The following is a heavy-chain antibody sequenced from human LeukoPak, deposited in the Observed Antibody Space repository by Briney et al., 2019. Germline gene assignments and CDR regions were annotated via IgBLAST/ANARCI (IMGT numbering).Heavy chain of an antibody. CDR3: WAQGNIATRPPADY. CDR1: GFTFSSCG. J-gene: IGHJ4*02. CDR2: IRYDGSNK. D-gene: IGHD2/OR15-2a*01. V-gene: IGHV3-30*02. Sequence: GGSLRLSCAASGFTFSSCGMHWVRQAPGKGLEWVAFIRYDGSNKYYADSVKGRFTISRDNSKNTLYLQMNSLRAEDTAVYYCWAQGNIATRPPADYWGQGTLVTVSS.